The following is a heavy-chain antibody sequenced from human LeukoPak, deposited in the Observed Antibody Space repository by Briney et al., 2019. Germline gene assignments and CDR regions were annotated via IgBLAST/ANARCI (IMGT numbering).Heavy chain of an antibody. V-gene: IGHV4-59*01. CDR1: GGSISSYY. Sequence: PSETLSLTCTVSGGSISSYYWTWIRQTPGKGLEWIGYIHNSGSSNYNPSLKSRVTMSLDTSKNRFSLKLSSVTAADTAVYYCARCCSMTWFDPWGQGTLVTVSA. CDR3: ARCCSMTWFDP. D-gene: IGHD2-2*01. CDR2: IHNSGSS. J-gene: IGHJ5*02.